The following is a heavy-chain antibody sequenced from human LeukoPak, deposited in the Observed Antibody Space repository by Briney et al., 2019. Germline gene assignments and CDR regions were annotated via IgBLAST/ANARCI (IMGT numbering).Heavy chain of an antibody. Sequence: GGSLRLSCAASGFTFSSFEMNWVRQAPGKGLEWVLYISNSGTTIYYADSVKGRFTISRDNAKNSLYLQMNSLRAEDTAVYFCARGMVANAGGAIDFWGQGTLVTVSS. J-gene: IGHJ4*02. CDR2: ISNSGTTI. CDR3: ARGMVANAGGAIDF. CDR1: GFTFSSFE. V-gene: IGHV3-48*03. D-gene: IGHD4/OR15-4a*01.